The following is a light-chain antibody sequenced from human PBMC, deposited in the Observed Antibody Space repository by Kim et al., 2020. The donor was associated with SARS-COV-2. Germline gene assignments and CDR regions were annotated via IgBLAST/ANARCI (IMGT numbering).Light chain of an antibody. CDR2: GAS. Sequence: SPGESATRPCRASQSVSSNLAWYQQKPGQAPRLLIYGASTRATGIPAMFSGSGSGTEFSLTISSLQSEDFAVYYCQQYNNWPPWTFGQGTKVDIK. CDR3: QQYNNWPPWT. CDR1: QSVSSN. J-gene: IGKJ1*01. V-gene: IGKV3-15*01.